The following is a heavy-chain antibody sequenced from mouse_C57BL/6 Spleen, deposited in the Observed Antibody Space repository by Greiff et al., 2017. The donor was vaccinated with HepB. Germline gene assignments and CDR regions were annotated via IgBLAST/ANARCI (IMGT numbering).Heavy chain of an antibody. CDR3: ARTYGKRYFDV. V-gene: IGHV5-17*01. CDR1: GFTFSDYG. J-gene: IGHJ1*03. CDR2: ISSGSSTI. Sequence: VQLKESGGGLVKPGGSLKLSCAASGFTFSDYGMHWVRQAPEKGLEWVAYISSGSSTIYYADTVKGRFTISRDNAKNTLFLQMTSLRSEDTAMYYCARTYGKRYFDVWGTGTTVTVSS. D-gene: IGHD2-1*01.